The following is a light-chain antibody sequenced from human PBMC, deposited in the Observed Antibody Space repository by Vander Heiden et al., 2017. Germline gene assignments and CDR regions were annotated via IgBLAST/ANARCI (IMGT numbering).Light chain of an antibody. CDR2: WAS. Sequence: DILLPPSPDSLAVSLGERATINCKSSQSVLSSSNNKNYLAWYQQKPGQPPKLLIYWASPRESGVPDRFSGSGSGTDFTLTISSLQAEDVAVYYCQQYYSRFRRFGQGTKVEFK. CDR1: QSVLSSSNNKNY. V-gene: IGKV4-1*01. CDR3: QQYYSRFRR. J-gene: IGKJ1*01.